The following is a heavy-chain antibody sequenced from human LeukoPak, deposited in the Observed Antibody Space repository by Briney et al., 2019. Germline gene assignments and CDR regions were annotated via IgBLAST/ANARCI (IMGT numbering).Heavy chain of an antibody. V-gene: IGHV1-18*01. Sequence: ASVKVSCKASGYIFTTYGISWVRQAPGQGLEWVGWISAYNGNPNYAQKLQGRVTMTTDTSTSTAYMELKSLRSDDTAVYYCARVDAQVATYDAFDIWGQGTMVTVSS. CDR2: ISAYNGNP. J-gene: IGHJ3*02. D-gene: IGHD5-12*01. CDR1: GYIFTTYG. CDR3: ARVDAQVATYDAFDI.